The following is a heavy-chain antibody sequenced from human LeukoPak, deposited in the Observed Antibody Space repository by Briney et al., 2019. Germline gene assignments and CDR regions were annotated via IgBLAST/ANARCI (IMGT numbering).Heavy chain of an antibody. V-gene: IGHV3-9*01. CDR1: GFTFDDYA. J-gene: IGHJ4*02. D-gene: IGHD6-13*01. CDR3: AKDIYRVGIAAAGLIDY. Sequence: GGSLRLSCAASGFTFDDYAMHWVRQAPGKGLEWASGISWNSGSIGYADSVKGRFTISRDNAKNSLYLQMNSLRAEDTALYYCAKDIYRVGIAAAGLIDYWGQGTLVTVSS. CDR2: ISWNSGSI.